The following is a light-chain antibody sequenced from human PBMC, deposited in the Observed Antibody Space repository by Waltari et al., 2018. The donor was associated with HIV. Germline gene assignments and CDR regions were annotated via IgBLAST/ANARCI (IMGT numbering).Light chain of an antibody. Sequence: QSALTQPPSASGSPGQSVTLSCTGTSSDVGGYNYVSWHQQHPGKAPQLMIYDVIKRPSGVPDRFSGSTSGNTASLTVSALQPEDEADYYCSSHAGSKVVFGGGTRLTVL. CDR1: SSDVGGYNY. J-gene: IGLJ2*01. CDR3: SSHAGSKVV. V-gene: IGLV2-8*01. CDR2: DVI.